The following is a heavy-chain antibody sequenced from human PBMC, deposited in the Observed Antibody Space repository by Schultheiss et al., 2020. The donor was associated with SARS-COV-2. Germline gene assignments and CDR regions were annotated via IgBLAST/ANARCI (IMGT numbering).Heavy chain of an antibody. Sequence: GGSLRLSCAASGFTFSSYAMHWVRQAPGKGLEWVAVISYDGSNKYYADSAKGRFTITRDNSKNTLYLQMNSLRAEDTAVYYCARDRAPRLQYYYYYYGMDVWGQGTTVTVSS. CDR3: ARDRAPRLQYYYYYYGMDV. V-gene: IGHV3-30*01. D-gene: IGHD2-15*01. CDR1: GFTFSSYA. J-gene: IGHJ6*02. CDR2: ISYDGSNK.